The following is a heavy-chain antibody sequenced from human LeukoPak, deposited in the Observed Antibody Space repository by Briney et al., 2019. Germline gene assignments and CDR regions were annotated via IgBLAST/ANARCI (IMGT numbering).Heavy chain of an antibody. J-gene: IGHJ4*02. CDR3: ARNLRTEPSLVGY. V-gene: IGHV1-8*03. CDR1: GYTFNSYD. Sequence: ASVKVSCEASGYTFNSYDINWVRQATGQGLEWMGWMNPESGNTGYAQKFQGRVTITRNTTISTAYMELSSLRSEDTAVYYCARNLRTEPSLVGYWGQGTLVTVSS. D-gene: IGHD6-6*01. CDR2: MNPESGNT.